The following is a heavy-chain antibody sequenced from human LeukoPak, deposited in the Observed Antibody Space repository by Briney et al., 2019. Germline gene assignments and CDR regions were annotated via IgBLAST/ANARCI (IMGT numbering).Heavy chain of an antibody. CDR1: GGSISSYY. D-gene: IGHD6-13*01. CDR3: ARDRYSSSWYGDWFDP. CDR2: IYTSGST. Sequence: SETLSLTCTVSGGSISSYYWSWIRQPAGKGLEWIGRIYTSGSTNYNPSLKSRVTMSVDTSKNQFSLKLSSVTAAATAVYYCARDRYSSSWYGDWFDPWGQGTLVTVSS. V-gene: IGHV4-4*07. J-gene: IGHJ5*02.